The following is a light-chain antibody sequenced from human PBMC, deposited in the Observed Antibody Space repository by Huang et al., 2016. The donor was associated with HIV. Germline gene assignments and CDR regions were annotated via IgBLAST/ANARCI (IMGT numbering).Light chain of an antibody. J-gene: IGKJ2*01. CDR1: QSVSRY. V-gene: IGKV3-11*01. Sequence: EIVLTQSPATLSLSPGDRATLSCRAIQSVSRYFAWYQQKPGQAPRLLIYATSNRATGVPARFSGSGSGTDFTLTISSLEPEDFANYYCQQRISWPPSYTFGQGTKVEI. CDR3: QQRISWPPSYT. CDR2: ATS.